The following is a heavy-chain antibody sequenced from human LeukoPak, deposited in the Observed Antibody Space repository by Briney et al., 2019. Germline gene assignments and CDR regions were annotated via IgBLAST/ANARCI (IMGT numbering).Heavy chain of an antibody. Sequence: ASVKVSCKASGFTFTSYAMSWVRHAPGQGLAWMGWINTKTGNPTFAQGFTGRFVLSLDTSVSTAYLQISNLKAEDTAVYYCARDSRYVWGTFRQGSPFVFDYWGQGTLVTVSS. CDR2: INTKTGNP. CDR1: GFTFTSYA. D-gene: IGHD3-16*02. J-gene: IGHJ4*02. CDR3: ARDSRYVWGTFRQGSPFVFDY. V-gene: IGHV7-4-1*02.